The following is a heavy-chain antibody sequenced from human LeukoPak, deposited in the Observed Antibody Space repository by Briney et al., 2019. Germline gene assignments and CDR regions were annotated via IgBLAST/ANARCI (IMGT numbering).Heavy chain of an antibody. CDR3: ARGWNGIVGATMAFDY. V-gene: IGHV3-21*01. Sequence: GGSLRLSCAASGFTVSSNYMSWVRQAPGKGLEWVSSISSSSSYIYYADSVKGRFTISRDNAKNSLYLQMNSLRAEDTAVYYCARGWNGIVGATMAFDYWGQGTLVTVSS. D-gene: IGHD1-26*01. J-gene: IGHJ4*02. CDR1: GFTVSSNY. CDR2: ISSSSSYI.